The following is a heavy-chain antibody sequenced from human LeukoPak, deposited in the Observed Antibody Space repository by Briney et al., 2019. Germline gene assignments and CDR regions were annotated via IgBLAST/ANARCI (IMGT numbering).Heavy chain of an antibody. D-gene: IGHD3-22*01. V-gene: IGHV3-23*01. J-gene: IGHJ4*02. CDR3: TKNPSSGFSPDYFVM. CDR2: ISGSGGSI. CDR1: GFTFSSYA. Sequence: GGSLTLTCTASGFTFSSYAMSWVRQAPGKGLEWVSGISGSGGSIYYADSVKGRFIISRDNSKNTLYLQMNSLRAEDTAVYYCTKNPSSGFSPDYFVMWGERTLVTVSS.